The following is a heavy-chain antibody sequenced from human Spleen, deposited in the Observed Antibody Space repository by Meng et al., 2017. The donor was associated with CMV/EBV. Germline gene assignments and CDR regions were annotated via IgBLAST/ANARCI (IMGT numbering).Heavy chain of an antibody. V-gene: IGHV1-2*02. Sequence: YTFTAHYIHWVRQAPGQGLEWMGWINPKSGNTNYAQKFQGRVTMGRDTSISTAYLEVSRLRSDDTAMYYCARDLSSRIAAAEYFQHWGQGTLVTVSS. CDR3: ARDLSSRIAAAEYFQH. J-gene: IGHJ1*01. D-gene: IGHD6-13*01. CDR2: INPKSGNT. CDR1: YTFTAHY.